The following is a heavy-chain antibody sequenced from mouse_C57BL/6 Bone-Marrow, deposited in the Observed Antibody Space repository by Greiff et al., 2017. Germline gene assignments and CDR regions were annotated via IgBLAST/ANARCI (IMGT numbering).Heavy chain of an antibody. CDR1: GFSLTSYG. J-gene: IGHJ4*01. CDR3: AKRVYYDYDDYAMDY. CDR2: IWRGGST. D-gene: IGHD2-4*01. Sequence: QVHVKQSGPGLVQPSQSLSITCTVSGFSLTSYGVHWVRQSPGKGLEWLGVIWRGGSTDYNAAFMSRLSITKDNSKSQVFFKMNSLQADDTAIYYCAKRVYYDYDDYAMDYWGQGTSVTVSS. V-gene: IGHV2-5*01.